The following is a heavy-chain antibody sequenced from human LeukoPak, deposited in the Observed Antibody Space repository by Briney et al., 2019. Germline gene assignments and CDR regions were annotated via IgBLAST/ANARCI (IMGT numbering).Heavy chain of an antibody. Sequence: KSSETLSLTCTVSGGSVSSGSYYWSWIRQPPGKGLEWIGYIYYSGSTNYNPSLKSRVTISVDTSKNRFSLKLSSVTAADTAVYYCAREHYGSGSLDYWGQGTLVTVSS. V-gene: IGHV4-61*01. CDR2: IYYSGST. D-gene: IGHD3-10*01. CDR1: GGSVSSGSYY. CDR3: AREHYGSGSLDY. J-gene: IGHJ4*02.